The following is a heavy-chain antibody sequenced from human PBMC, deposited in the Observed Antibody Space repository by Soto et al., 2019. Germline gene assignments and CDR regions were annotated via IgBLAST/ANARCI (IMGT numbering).Heavy chain of an antibody. Sequence: HLVQSGPEVKKPGASVTVSCKTSGDTFTNFGLSWVRQAPGQGLEWMGWIATYNSNKNYAQKFQGRLTLTTDTSTSTGYMELKSLEYDDTXXXXXXRVLRGVVNWFDPWGQGTLVTVSS. D-gene: IGHD3-10*01. CDR2: IATYNSNK. CDR1: GDTFTNFG. CDR3: XRVLRGVVNWFDP. J-gene: IGHJ5*02. V-gene: IGHV1-18*01.